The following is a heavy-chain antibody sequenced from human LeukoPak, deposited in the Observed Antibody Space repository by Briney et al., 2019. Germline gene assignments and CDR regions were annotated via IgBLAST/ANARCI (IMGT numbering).Heavy chain of an antibody. D-gene: IGHD3-22*01. CDR2: ISYDGSNK. Sequence: GGSLRLSCAASGFTFSSYGMHWVRQAPGKGLEWVAVISYDGSNKYYADSVKGRFTISRDNSKNTLYLQMNSLRAEDTAVYYCAKVVDSYYYDSSGLDYWGQGTLVTVSS. V-gene: IGHV3-30*18. CDR3: AKVVDSYYYDSSGLDY. J-gene: IGHJ4*02. CDR1: GFTFSSYG.